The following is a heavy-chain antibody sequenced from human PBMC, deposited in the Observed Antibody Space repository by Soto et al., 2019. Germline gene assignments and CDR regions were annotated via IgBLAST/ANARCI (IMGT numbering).Heavy chain of an antibody. CDR2: ISYSGST. Sequence: SETLSLTCTVSGGSISVRRYYWTWIRQPPGKGLEWIGYISYSGSTNYSPSLKSRVTISVDTSKNQFSLKLFSVTAADRAVYYWAHKIAARPGWFDPWGQGTLVTVSS. D-gene: IGHD6-6*01. CDR1: GGSISVRRYY. V-gene: IGHV4-61*01. CDR3: AHKIAARPGWFDP. J-gene: IGHJ5*02.